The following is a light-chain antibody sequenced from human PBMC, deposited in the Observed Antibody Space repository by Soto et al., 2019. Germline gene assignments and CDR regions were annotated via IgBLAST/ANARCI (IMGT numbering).Light chain of an antibody. Sequence: EIVLTQSPGALSVSPGERVTLSCRASQSVGSSYLAWYQQKPGQAPRLLIYDASNRATGIPARFSGSGSGTDFTLTISSLEPEDFAVYYCQQRSNWPTFGQGTRLEIK. J-gene: IGKJ5*01. CDR1: QSVGSSY. V-gene: IGKV3-11*01. CDR3: QQRSNWPT. CDR2: DAS.